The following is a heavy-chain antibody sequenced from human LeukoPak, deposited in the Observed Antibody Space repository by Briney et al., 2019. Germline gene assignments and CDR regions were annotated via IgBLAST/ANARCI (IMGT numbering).Heavy chain of an antibody. Sequence: PGGSLRLSCAASGFTFSSYWMSWVRQVPGKGLEWVANIKQDGSEKYYVDSVKGRFTISRDNSKNTLYLQMNSLGAEDTALYYCARDRGWPAVHFDLWGQGTLVTVSS. CDR2: IKQDGSEK. CDR1: GFTFSSYW. J-gene: IGHJ4*02. CDR3: ARDRGWPAVHFDL. V-gene: IGHV3-7*01. D-gene: IGHD2-15*01.